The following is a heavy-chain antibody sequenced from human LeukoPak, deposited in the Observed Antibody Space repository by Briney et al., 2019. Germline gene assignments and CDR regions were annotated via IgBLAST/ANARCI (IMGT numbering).Heavy chain of an antibody. CDR1: GGSISSFY. Sequence: PSETLSLTCTVSGGSISSFYWSWIRQPAGKGLEWLGRIYSNGSTNYNPSLKSRVTISVDTSKNQFSLKLSSVTAADTAVYYCVRHTPEKYQLLVMGYNWFDPWGQGTLVTVSS. J-gene: IGHJ5*02. CDR3: VRHTPEKYQLLVMGYNWFDP. CDR2: IYSNGST. D-gene: IGHD2-2*01. V-gene: IGHV4-4*07.